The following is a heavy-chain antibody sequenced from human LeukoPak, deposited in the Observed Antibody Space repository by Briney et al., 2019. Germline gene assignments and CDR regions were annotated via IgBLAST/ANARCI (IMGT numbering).Heavy chain of an antibody. Sequence: PGGSLRLSCVVSGFTFRNYAMGWVRQAPGKGLVWVAHINEDGTSASHADSVKGRFTISRDNAKNTLYLQMNSLTVEDTAVYYCARVPTNSYGFGQWGQGSLVTVSS. V-gene: IGHV3-74*01. J-gene: IGHJ4*02. CDR2: INEDGTSA. D-gene: IGHD5-18*01. CDR3: ARVPTNSYGFGQ. CDR1: GFTFRNYA.